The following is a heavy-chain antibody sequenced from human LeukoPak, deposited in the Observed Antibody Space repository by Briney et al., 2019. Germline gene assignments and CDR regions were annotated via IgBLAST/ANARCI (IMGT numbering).Heavy chain of an antibody. Sequence: GGSLRLSCAASGFTFSSSNMNWVRQAPGKGLEWVSYIVGSSSTTYYADSVKGRFTISRDNAKNTLYLQMNSLRAEDTAVYYCASTHDILTGYFDYWGQGTLVTVSS. CDR2: IVGSSSTT. V-gene: IGHV3-48*01. J-gene: IGHJ4*02. D-gene: IGHD3-9*01. CDR1: GFTFSSSN. CDR3: ASTHDILTGYFDY.